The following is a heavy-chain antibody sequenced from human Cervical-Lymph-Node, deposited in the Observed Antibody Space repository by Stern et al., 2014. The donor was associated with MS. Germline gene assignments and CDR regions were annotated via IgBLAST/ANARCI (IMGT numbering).Heavy chain of an antibody. CDR2: IYPGDSDT. CDR1: GYSFTANW. J-gene: IGHJ4*02. D-gene: IGHD4-17*01. Sequence: EVQLVESGAEVKKPGESLKISCKGSGYSFTANWIAWVRQMPGKGLEWMGIIYPGDSDTRYSPSFQGQVAISANKSISTAYLQWSSLKASDTAMYYCARDYGDYAFDYWGQGTLVTVSS. CDR3: ARDYGDYAFDY. V-gene: IGHV5-51*01.